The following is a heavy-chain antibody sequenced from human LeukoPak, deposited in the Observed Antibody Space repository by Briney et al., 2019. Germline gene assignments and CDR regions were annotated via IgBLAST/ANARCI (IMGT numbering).Heavy chain of an antibody. CDR1: GGTFSSYA. CDR3: ARDHSSSSPRDYYYYMDV. D-gene: IGHD6-6*01. V-gene: IGHV1-69*05. J-gene: IGHJ6*03. CDR2: IIPIFGTA. Sequence: GASVKVSCKASGGTFSSYAISWVRQAPGQGLEWMGGIIPIFGTANYAQKFQGRVTITTDESTSTAYMELSSLRSEDTAVYYCARDHSSSSPRDYYYYMDVWGKGTTVTVSS.